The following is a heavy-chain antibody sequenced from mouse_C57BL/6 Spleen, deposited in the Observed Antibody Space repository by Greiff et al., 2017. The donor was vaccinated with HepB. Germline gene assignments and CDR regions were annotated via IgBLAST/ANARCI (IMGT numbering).Heavy chain of an antibody. CDR1: GYTFTEYT. Sequence: QVQLKESGAELVKPGASVKLSCKASGYTFTEYTIHWVKQRSGQGLEWIGWFYPGSGSIKYNEKFKDKATLTADKSSSTVYMELSRLTSEDSAVYFCARHEEASSSLYYYAMDYWGQGTSVTVSS. CDR2: FYPGSGSI. CDR3: ARHEEASSSLYYYAMDY. J-gene: IGHJ4*01. D-gene: IGHD1-1*01. V-gene: IGHV1-62-2*01.